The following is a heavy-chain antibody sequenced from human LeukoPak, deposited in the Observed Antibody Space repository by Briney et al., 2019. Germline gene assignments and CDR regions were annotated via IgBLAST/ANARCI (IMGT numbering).Heavy chain of an antibody. CDR3: ARETLDCGGDCLDF. CDR2: IQTSGTT. J-gene: IGHJ4*02. CDR1: GFSFSSYE. V-gene: IGHV3-48*03. D-gene: IGHD2-21*01. Sequence: GGSLRLSCAASGFSFSSYEWNWVRQAPGKGLEWISYIQTSGTTFYADSVKGRFTTSRDNGKNSLFLQMTSLRAEDTALYYCARETLDCGGDCLDFWGQGTRVTVSS.